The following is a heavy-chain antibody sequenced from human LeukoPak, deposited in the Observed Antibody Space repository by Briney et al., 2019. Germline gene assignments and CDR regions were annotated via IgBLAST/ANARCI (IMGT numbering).Heavy chain of an antibody. J-gene: IGHJ4*02. CDR1: GITFSNYG. CDR3: ARGESSSSGDY. CDR2: ISSSTDTR. D-gene: IGHD6-6*01. V-gene: IGHV3-48*04. Sequence: GGSLRLSCAASGITFSNYGMNWVRQAPGKGLEWVSYISSSTDTRYYADSVKGRFTISRDNAKNSLYLQMNSLRAEDTAVYCCARGESSSSGDYWGQGTLVTVSS.